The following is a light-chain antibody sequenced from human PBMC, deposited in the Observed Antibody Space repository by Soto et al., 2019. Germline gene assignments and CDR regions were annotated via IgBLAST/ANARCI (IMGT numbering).Light chain of an antibody. J-gene: IGKJ4*01. V-gene: IGKV3-11*01. Sequence: EIVLTQSPATLSLSPGERATLSCRASQSVSSYLAWYQQTPGQAPRLLIYDASNRATGIPGRFSGSGSGTDFTLTISSRKPEGVAVYYCQQRSNRALTFGGRTKIEIK. CDR2: DAS. CDR3: QQRSNRALT. CDR1: QSVSSY.